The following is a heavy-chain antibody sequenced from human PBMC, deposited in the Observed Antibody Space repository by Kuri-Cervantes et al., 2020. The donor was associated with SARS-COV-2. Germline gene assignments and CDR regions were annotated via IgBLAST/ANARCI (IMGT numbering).Heavy chain of an antibody. V-gene: IGHV3-64*02. J-gene: IGHJ6*04. CDR3: ARGKIGGTICLDV. D-gene: IGHD3-3*01. Sequence: GESLKISCAASGFTFSSYAMHWVRQAPGKGLEYVSAISSNGGSTYYADSVKDRFTISRDNSKNTLYLQMGSLRAEDMAVYYCARGKIGGTICLDVWGKGTTVTVSS. CDR2: ISSNGGST. CDR1: GFTFSSYA.